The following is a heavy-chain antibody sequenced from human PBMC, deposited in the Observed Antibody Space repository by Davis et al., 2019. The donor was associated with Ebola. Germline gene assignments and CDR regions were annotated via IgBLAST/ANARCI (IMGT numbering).Heavy chain of an antibody. CDR1: GGSISSYY. J-gene: IGHJ6*02. Sequence: SETLSLTCTVSGGSISSYYWSWIRQPPGKGLEWIGYIYYSGRTNYNPSLKSRVTISVDTSKNQFSLKLSSVTAADTAVYYCARGKRVEMATMRSYYYGMDVWGQGTTVTVSS. CDR2: IYYSGRT. CDR3: ARGKRVEMATMRSYYYGMDV. V-gene: IGHV4-59*01. D-gene: IGHD5-24*01.